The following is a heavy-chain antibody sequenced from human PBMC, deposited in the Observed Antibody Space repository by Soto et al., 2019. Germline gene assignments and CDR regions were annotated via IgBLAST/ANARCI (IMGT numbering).Heavy chain of an antibody. CDR1: GFTFSDYY. J-gene: IGHJ3*02. CDR3: ARVFDYADAFDI. CDR2: ISSSGSTI. V-gene: IGHV3-11*01. D-gene: IGHD4-17*01. Sequence: QVQLVESGGGLVKPGGSLRLSCAASGFTFSDYYMSWIRQAPGKGLECISYISSSGSTIYYADSVRGRFTISRDNAKNSLFLQMISLRAEDTAVYCCARVFDYADAFDIWGQGTMVTVSS.